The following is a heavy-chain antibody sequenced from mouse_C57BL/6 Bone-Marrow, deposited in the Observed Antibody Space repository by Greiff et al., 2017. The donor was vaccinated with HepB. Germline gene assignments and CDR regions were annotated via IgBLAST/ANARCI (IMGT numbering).Heavy chain of an antibody. CDR2: ISNGGGST. CDR1: GFTFSDYY. D-gene: IGHD2-1*01. CDR3: ARHRSFYYGNYDAMDY. Sequence: EVKLVESGGGLVQPGGSLKLSCAASGFTFSDYYMYWVRQTPEKRLEWVAYISNGGGSTYYPDTVKGRFTISRDNAKNTLYLQMSRLKSEDTAMYYCARHRSFYYGNYDAMDYWGQGTSVTVSS. V-gene: IGHV5-12*01. J-gene: IGHJ4*01.